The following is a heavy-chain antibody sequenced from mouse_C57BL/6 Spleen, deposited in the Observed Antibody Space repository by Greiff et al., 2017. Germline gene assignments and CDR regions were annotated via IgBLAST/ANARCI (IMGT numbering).Heavy chain of an antibody. CDR2: LYPGDGDT. J-gene: IGHJ2*01. CDR3: AREGGDGSSRFDY. Sequence: QVQLQQSGPELVKPGASVKISCKASGYAFSSSWMNWVKQRPGKGLEWIGRLYPGDGDTNYNGKFKGKATLTADKSSSTAYMQLSSLTSEDSAVYFCAREGGDGSSRFDYWGQGTTLTVSS. V-gene: IGHV1-82*01. CDR1: GYAFSSSW. D-gene: IGHD1-1*01.